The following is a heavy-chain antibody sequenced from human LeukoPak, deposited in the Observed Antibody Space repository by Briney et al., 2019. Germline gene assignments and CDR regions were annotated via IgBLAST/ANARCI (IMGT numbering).Heavy chain of an antibody. D-gene: IGHD5-24*01. Sequence: PGGSLRLSCAASGFTFSSYEMNWVRQAPGKGLEWVSYISSSGSTIYYADSVKGRFTISRDNAKNSLYLQMNSLRAEDTAVYYCARVGDGYNYYYYYMDVWGKGTTVTISS. CDR1: GFTFSSYE. J-gene: IGHJ6*03. CDR2: ISSSGSTI. CDR3: ARVGDGYNYYYYYMDV. V-gene: IGHV3-48*03.